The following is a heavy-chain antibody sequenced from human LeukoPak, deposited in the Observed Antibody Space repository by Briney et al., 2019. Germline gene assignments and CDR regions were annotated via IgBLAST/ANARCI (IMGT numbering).Heavy chain of an antibody. CDR2: VYYSESA. V-gene: IGHV4-59*08. J-gene: IGHJ4*02. D-gene: IGHD2-8*02. Sequence: SETLSLTCTVSGGSIRSYYWSWIRQPPGKGLEWIGYVYYSESANYNPSLKSRVTISLETSKNQFSLKLSSVTAADTAVYYCAGHHPRNTVDFWGQGTLVTVSS. CDR3: AGHHPRNTVDF. CDR1: GGSIRSYY.